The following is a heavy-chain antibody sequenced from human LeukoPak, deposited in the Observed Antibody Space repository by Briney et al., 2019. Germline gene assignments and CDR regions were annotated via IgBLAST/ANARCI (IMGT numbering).Heavy chain of an antibody. Sequence: SVKVSCKASGGTFSSYAISWVRQAPGQGLEWMGRIIPILGIANYAQKFQGRVTITADKSTSTAYMELSSLRSEDTAVYYCARGIPGYSGYDLYFDYWGQGTLVTVSS. CDR3: ARGIPGYSGYDLYFDY. V-gene: IGHV1-69*10. CDR2: IIPILGIA. D-gene: IGHD5-12*01. J-gene: IGHJ4*02. CDR1: GGTFSSYA.